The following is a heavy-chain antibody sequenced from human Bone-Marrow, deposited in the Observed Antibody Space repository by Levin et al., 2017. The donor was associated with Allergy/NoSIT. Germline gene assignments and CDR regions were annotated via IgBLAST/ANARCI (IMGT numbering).Heavy chain of an antibody. CDR1: GFTFSSYG. D-gene: IGHD3-10*01. Sequence: GGSLRLSCAASGFTFSSYGLHWVRQAPGKGLEWVAGIWYRGSKEYYADSVKGRFTISRDNSKNTLNLQMSSLRGEDTAVYYCTRRGWFGELDDGFDICGQGTMVTVS. CDR2: IWYRGSKE. V-gene: IGHV3-33*01. CDR3: TRRGWFGELDDGFDI. J-gene: IGHJ3*02.